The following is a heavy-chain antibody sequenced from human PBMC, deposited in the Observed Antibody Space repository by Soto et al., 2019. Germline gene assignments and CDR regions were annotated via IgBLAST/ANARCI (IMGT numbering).Heavy chain of an antibody. Sequence: DVQLVESGGGLVQPGGSLTLSCAGSGFTVTSKYMSWVRQAPGKGLEWVSLIQSGGSTFYADSVKGRFSISRDNSKNTVYLQMNSLSAEDTAVYYYAMDDDHCSGCRCYGVPMDVWGKGTTGTVSS. V-gene: IGHV3-66*01. D-gene: IGHD2-15*01. CDR3: AMDDDHCSGCRCYGVPMDV. CDR2: IQSGGST. CDR1: GFTVTSKY. J-gene: IGHJ6*03.